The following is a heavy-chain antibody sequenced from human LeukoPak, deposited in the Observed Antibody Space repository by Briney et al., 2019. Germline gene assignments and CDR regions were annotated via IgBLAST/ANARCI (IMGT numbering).Heavy chain of an antibody. Sequence: ASVKVSCKASGYTFTSYYMHWVCQAPGQGLEWMGIINPSGGSTSYAQKFQGRVTMTRDTSTSTVYMELSSLRSEDTAVYYCARGEGIAARRQKNWFDPWGQGTLVTVSS. J-gene: IGHJ5*02. D-gene: IGHD6-6*01. CDR2: INPSGGST. CDR1: GYTFTSYY. CDR3: ARGEGIAARRQKNWFDP. V-gene: IGHV1-46*01.